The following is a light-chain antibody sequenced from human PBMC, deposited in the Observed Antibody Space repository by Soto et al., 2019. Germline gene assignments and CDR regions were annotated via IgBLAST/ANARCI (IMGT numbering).Light chain of an antibody. J-gene: IGKJ1*01. CDR3: MQATHWPGT. V-gene: IGKV2-30*02. CDR2: RVS. Sequence: DVVMTQSPLSLSVTLGQPASISCRSSESLLHTDGNTHLNWFQQRPGQSPRRLIYRVSKRDSGVPDRFSGIGSDTDFTLKISRVEAEEVAVYYCMQATHWPGTFDQGTKVEIK. CDR1: ESLLHTDGNTH.